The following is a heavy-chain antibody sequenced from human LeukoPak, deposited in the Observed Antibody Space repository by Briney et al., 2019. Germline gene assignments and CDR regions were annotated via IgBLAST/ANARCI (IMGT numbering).Heavy chain of an antibody. D-gene: IGHD3-16*02. J-gene: IGHJ4*02. Sequence: GGSLRLSCAASGFTFSSYAMHWVRQAPGKGLEWVAVISYDGSNKYYADSVKGRFTISRDNSKNTLYLQMNSLRAEDTAVYYCARDGRMITFGGVIASYYFDYWGQGTLVTVSS. CDR1: GFTFSSYA. CDR3: ARDGRMITFGGVIASYYFDY. V-gene: IGHV3-30-3*01. CDR2: ISYDGSNK.